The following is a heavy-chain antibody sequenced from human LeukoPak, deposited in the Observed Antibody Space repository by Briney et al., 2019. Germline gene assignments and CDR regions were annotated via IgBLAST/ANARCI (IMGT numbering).Heavy chain of an antibody. J-gene: IGHJ4*02. D-gene: IGHD5-18*01. CDR3: ARGVDTAMVFFDY. CDR1: GGSINSGGYY. Sequence: PSETLSLTCTVSGGSINSGGYYWSWIRQHPGKGLEWIGYIYYSGSTYYNPSLKSRVTISVDTSKNQFSLKLSSVTAADTAVYYCARGVDTAMVFFDYWGQGTLVTVSS. V-gene: IGHV4-31*03. CDR2: IYYSGST.